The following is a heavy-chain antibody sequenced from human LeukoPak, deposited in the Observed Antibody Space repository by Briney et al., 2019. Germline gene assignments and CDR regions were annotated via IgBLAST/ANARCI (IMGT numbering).Heavy chain of an antibody. D-gene: IGHD6-13*01. V-gene: IGHV4-59*01. CDR3: ARGYSSSWNYFDY. CDR1: GGSISNYW. CDR2: VFDSGGT. Sequence: PSETLSLTCTVSGGSISNYWWSWIRQPPGKGLEWIGYVFDSGGTNYNPSLKSRVTISVDTSKKQFSLKLSPVTAADTAVYYCARGYSSSWNYFDYWGQGTLVTVSS. J-gene: IGHJ4*02.